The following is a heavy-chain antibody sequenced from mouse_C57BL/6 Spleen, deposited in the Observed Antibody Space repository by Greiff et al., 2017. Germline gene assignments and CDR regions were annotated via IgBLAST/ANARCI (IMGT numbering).Heavy chain of an antibody. CDR2: ISSGSSTI. J-gene: IGHJ4*01. CDR1: GFTFSDYG. V-gene: IGHV5-17*01. CDR3: ASYDYDGTPFYAMDD. Sequence: EVQRVESGGGLVKPGGSLKLSCAASGFTFSDYGMHWVRQAPEKGLEWVAYISSGSSTIYYADTVKGRFTISRANAKNTLFLQMTSLRSEDTAMYYCASYDYDGTPFYAMDDRGQGTSVTVSS. D-gene: IGHD2-4*01.